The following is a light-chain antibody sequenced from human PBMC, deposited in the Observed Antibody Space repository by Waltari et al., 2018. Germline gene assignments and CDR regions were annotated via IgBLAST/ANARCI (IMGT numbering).Light chain of an antibody. CDR1: SSDVGNYNP. J-gene: IGLJ3*02. V-gene: IGLV2-23*02. CDR2: DVN. Sequence: QSALTQTATVSGSPGQSITISCTGSSSDVGNYNPASWYQQHPGEAPKLNIYDVNKRPLGVSNRFSGSKSGNTASLTISGLQAADEADYYCCSYAGSSVSVFGGGTKLTVL. CDR3: CSYAGSSVSV.